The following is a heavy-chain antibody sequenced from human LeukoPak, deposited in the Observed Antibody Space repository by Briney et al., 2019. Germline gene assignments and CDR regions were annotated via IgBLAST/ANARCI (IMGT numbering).Heavy chain of an antibody. CDR3: ARGPIPPTPGIHYYGSGSYYNGGEFDY. J-gene: IGHJ4*02. Sequence: PGGSLRLSCAASGFTFSLYSMNWVRQAPGKGLEWVAVISYDGSNKYYADSVKGRFTISRDNAKNSLYLQMNSLRAEDTAVYYCARGPIPPTPGIHYYGSGSYYNGGEFDYWGQGTLVTVSS. D-gene: IGHD3-10*01. CDR1: GFTFSLYS. CDR2: ISYDGSNK. V-gene: IGHV3-30*03.